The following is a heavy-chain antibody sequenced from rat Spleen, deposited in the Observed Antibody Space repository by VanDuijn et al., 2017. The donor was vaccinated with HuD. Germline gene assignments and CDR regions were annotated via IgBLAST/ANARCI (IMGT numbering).Heavy chain of an antibody. CDR2: ITNASGGT. CDR1: GFSLTSYN. Sequence: VQLKESGPGLVQSSQTLSLTCTVSGFSLTSYNVHWVRQPPGKGLEWVASITNASGGTHYPDSVKGRFTISRDNAKSTLYLQMNNLRSEDTATYFCTRGTYFRHWGQGVMVTVSS. V-gene: IGHV5-31*01. J-gene: IGHJ2*01. D-gene: IGHD4-6*01. CDR3: TRGTYFRH.